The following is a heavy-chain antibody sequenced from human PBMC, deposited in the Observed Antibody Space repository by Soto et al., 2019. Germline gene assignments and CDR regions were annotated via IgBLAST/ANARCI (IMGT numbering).Heavy chain of an antibody. J-gene: IGHJ6*02. CDR2: SRNKAQSYTI. CDR3: ARVYTGMDV. V-gene: IGHV3-72*01. D-gene: IGHD1-1*01. Sequence: EVQLVESGGGLVQPGGSLRLSCAASGFTFSDHYIEWVRQAPGKGLEWVGRSRNKAQSYTIAYAASVKGRCTISRDDSKNSLYLQMNSLKTEDTAVYYCARVYTGMDVWGQGTTVTVS. CDR1: GFTFSDHY.